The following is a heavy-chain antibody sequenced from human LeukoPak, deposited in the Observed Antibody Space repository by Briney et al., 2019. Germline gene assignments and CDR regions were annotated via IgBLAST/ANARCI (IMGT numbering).Heavy chain of an antibody. D-gene: IGHD3-3*01. CDR1: GGSFSGYY. V-gene: IGHV4-34*01. CDR2: INHSGST. CDR3: ARIYDFWSGYYPRFDP. J-gene: IGHJ5*02. Sequence: SETLSLTCAVYGGSFSGYYWSWIRQPPGKGLEWIGEINHSGSTNYNPSLKSRVTISVDTSKNQFSLKLSFVTAADTAVYYCARIYDFWSGYYPRFDPWGQGTLVTVSS.